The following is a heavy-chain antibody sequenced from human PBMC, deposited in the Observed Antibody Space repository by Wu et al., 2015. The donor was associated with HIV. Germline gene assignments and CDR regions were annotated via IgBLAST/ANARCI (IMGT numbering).Heavy chain of an antibody. CDR2: INPNSGGT. CDR3: ARDGITMVRGVRFSWFDP. CDR1: GYTFTGYY. Sequence: QVQLVQSGAEVKKPGASVKVSCKASGYTFTGYYMHWVRQAPGQGLEWMGWINPNSGGTNYAQKFQGRVTMTRDTSISTAYMELSRLRSDDTAVYYCARDGITMVRGVRFSWFDPWGQGTLVTVSS. V-gene: IGHV1-2*02. D-gene: IGHD3-10*01. J-gene: IGHJ5*02.